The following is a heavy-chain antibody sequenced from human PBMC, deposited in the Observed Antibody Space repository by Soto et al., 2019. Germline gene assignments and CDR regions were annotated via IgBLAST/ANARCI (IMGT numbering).Heavy chain of an antibody. Sequence: QVQLVESGGGVVQPGRSLRLSCAASGFTFSSYGMHWVRQAPGKGLEWVAVISYDGSNKYYADSVKGRFTISRDNSKNTLYLQMNSLRAEDTAVYYCAGTNPSGGYYYYYYMDVWGKGTTVTVSS. CDR1: GFTFSSYG. D-gene: IGHD1-1*01. J-gene: IGHJ6*03. V-gene: IGHV3-30*03. CDR2: ISYDGSNK. CDR3: AGTNPSGGYYYYYYMDV.